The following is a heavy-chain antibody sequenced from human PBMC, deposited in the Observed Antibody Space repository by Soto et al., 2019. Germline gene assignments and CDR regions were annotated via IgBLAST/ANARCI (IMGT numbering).Heavy chain of an antibody. CDR3: ARADLDSNGWYYFDY. J-gene: IGHJ4*02. Sequence: EVQLVESGGGLVQPGGSLRLSCAASGFTFSSYWMHWVRQAPGKGLVWVSSISTDASSTSYADPVKGRFTISRDNAKNTLFLQMNTLRPEDTAVYYCARADLDSNGWYYFDYWGQGTLVTVSS. CDR1: GFTFSSYW. V-gene: IGHV3-74*01. CDR2: ISTDASST. D-gene: IGHD6-19*01.